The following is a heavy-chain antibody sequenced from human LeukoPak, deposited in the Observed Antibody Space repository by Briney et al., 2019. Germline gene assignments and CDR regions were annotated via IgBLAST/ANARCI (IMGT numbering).Heavy chain of an antibody. CDR3: ARGKYCSSTSCIGDYFDP. Sequence: GRSLRLSCAASGFTFSTYGMHWVRQAPGKGLEWVALIWYDGSNKYSTDSVRGRFTISRDNSKNTLYLQMNSLRAEDTAVYYCARGKYCSSTSCIGDYFDPWGQGALVTVSS. V-gene: IGHV3-33*01. CDR1: GFTFSTYG. J-gene: IGHJ5*02. D-gene: IGHD2-2*01. CDR2: IWYDGSNK.